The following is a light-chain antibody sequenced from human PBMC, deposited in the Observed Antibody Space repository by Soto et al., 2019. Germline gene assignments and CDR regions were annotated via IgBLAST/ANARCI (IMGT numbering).Light chain of an antibody. CDR3: QQLNSYPIT. V-gene: IGKV1-5*03. CDR1: QTISSW. CDR2: EAS. Sequence: DRQMTQSPAALCGSVGDRVTITCGASQTISSWLAWYQQKPGKAPKLLIYEASTLKSGVPSRFSGSGSGTEFTLTISSLQSEDFATYYCQQLNSYPITFGQGTRLEIK. J-gene: IGKJ5*01.